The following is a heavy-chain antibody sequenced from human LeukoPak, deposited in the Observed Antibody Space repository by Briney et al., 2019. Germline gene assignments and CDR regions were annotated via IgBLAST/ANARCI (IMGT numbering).Heavy chain of an antibody. V-gene: IGHV3-43*02. CDR3: AKPMYSSTWTYYYYPMDV. Sequence: PGGSLRLSCVASGFTFDEYALHWVRQAPGKGLERVSLISGDDGTTYYADSVRGRFTISRDNSKHSLYLQMNSLKTEDTGLYYCAKPMYSSTWTYYYYPMDVWGQGTTVTVSS. D-gene: IGHD6-13*01. CDR1: GFTFDEYA. CDR2: ISGDDGTT. J-gene: IGHJ6*02.